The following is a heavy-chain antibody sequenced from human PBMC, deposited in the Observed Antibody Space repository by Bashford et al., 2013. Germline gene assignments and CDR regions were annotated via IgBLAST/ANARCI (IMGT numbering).Heavy chain of an antibody. CDR3: CEVRTAGGDERDYYYYGMDV. J-gene: IGHJ6*02. CDR2: ISHSGGT. D-gene: IGHD3-10*01. V-gene: IGHV4-30-2*01. Sequence: SETLSLTCGVSVGSINRGGYSWSWIRQPPGKGLEWIGSISHSGGTSYNPSLKSRITISVDTSKNQFSLKLTSVTAADTAVYYCCEVRTAGGDERDYYYYGMDVVGPRDHGHRLL. CDR1: VGSINRGGYS.